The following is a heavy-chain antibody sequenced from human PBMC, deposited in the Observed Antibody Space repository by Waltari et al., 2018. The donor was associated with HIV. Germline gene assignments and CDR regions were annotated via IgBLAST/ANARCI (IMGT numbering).Heavy chain of an antibody. CDR3: AKREPQGGMDV. V-gene: IGHV3-9*02. CDR1: GFPSDDYA. Sequence: EVQLVESGGGLVQPGRSLRLSCAASGFPSDDYALHWVRQAPGKGLEWFSGISWNSGSIGYADSVKGRFTISRDNAKNSLYLQMNSLRAEDTALYYCAKREPQGGMDVWGQGTTVTVSS. CDR2: ISWNSGSI. J-gene: IGHJ6*02. D-gene: IGHD1-26*01.